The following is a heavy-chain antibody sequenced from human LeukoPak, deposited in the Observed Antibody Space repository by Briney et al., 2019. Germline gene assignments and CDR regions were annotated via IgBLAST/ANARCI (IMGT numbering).Heavy chain of an antibody. Sequence: GGTLRLSCAASGFTFSSYEMNWVRQAPGKGLEGVSYISSSGSTIYYADSVKRRFTISRDNPKNSLYLQMNSLRAEDTAVYYCAELGITMIGGVWGKGTTVTISS. CDR3: AELGITMIGGV. CDR1: GFTFSSYE. V-gene: IGHV3-48*03. D-gene: IGHD3-10*02. CDR2: ISSSGSTI. J-gene: IGHJ6*04.